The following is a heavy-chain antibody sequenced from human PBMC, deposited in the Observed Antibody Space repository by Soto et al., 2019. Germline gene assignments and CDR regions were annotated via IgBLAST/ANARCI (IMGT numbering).Heavy chain of an antibody. V-gene: IGHV3-23*01. D-gene: IGHD4-17*01. CDR1: GFTFSTYA. CDR3: AHPRGYGVFDAVDI. CDR2: IGKTGVST. J-gene: IGHJ3*02. Sequence: AVGSLRLSCAASGFTFSTYAMNWVRQAPGKGLEWVSAIGKTGVSTYYAESVRGRFTISRDNSINTLYLQMSGLRTEDTAVYYCAHPRGYGVFDAVDIWGQGTMVTVSS.